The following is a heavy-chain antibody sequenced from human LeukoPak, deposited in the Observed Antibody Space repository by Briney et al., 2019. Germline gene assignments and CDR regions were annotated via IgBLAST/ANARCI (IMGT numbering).Heavy chain of an antibody. CDR3: ARDYGDYIFHWFDP. D-gene: IGHD4-17*01. V-gene: IGHV3-74*01. Sequence: PGGSLRLSCVASGFTFSSHWMHWVRRAPGKGLVWVSRVNSDGSSTRYADSVQGRFTISRDNAKNTLYLQMNSLRAGDTAVYYCARDYGDYIFHWFDPWGQGTLVTVSS. CDR1: GFTFSSHW. CDR2: VNSDGSST. J-gene: IGHJ5*02.